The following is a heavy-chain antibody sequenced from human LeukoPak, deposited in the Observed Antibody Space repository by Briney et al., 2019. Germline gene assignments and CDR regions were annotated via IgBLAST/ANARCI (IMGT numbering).Heavy chain of an antibody. D-gene: IGHD3-22*01. V-gene: IGHV3-7*01. CDR2: IKQDGSEK. CDR1: VFTFSNYW. CDR3: ARSETTYYYDSSVYFYYYYGMDV. J-gene: IGHJ6*02. Sequence: GGSLRLSCAASVFTFSNYWMTWVRQAPGEGLEWVANIKQDGSEKYYVDSVKGRFTISRDNAKNSLYLQMNSLRAEDTAVYYCARSETTYYYDSSVYFYYYYGMDVWGQGTTVTVSS.